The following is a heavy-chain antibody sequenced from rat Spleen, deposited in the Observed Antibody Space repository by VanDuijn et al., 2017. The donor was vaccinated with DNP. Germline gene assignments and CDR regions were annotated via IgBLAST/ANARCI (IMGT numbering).Heavy chain of an antibody. CDR1: GFNFNDYW. CDR3: AKGPNDGGYSDYFDY. D-gene: IGHD1-11*01. J-gene: IGHJ2*01. Sequence: EVKLVESGGGLVKPGRSLKLPCAASGFNFNDYWMGWGRQAPGKGLEWIGQINKDSSTIKINPSLKDKFTISRENAQNTLYLQMNKLGSEDTAIYYGAKGPNDGGYSDYFDYWGQGVMVTVSS. V-gene: IGHV4-2*01. CDR2: INKDSSTI.